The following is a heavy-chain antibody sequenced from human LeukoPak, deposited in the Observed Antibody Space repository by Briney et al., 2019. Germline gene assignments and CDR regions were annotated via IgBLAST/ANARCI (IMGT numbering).Heavy chain of an antibody. Sequence: ASVKVSCKASGYTFTNYDTNWVRQATGQGLEWMGWMNPNSGNTGYAQNFQGRVTMTRNTSISTAYMELSSLRSEDTAVYYCATDGTRGYTTGGLFYYYGMDVWGQGTTVTVSS. V-gene: IGHV1-8*01. CDR3: ATDGTRGYTTGGLFYYYGMDV. CDR2: MNPNSGNT. D-gene: IGHD4-17*01. J-gene: IGHJ6*02. CDR1: GYTFTNYD.